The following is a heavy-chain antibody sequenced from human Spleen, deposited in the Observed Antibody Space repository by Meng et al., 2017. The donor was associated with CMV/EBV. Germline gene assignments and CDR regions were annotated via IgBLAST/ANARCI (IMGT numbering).Heavy chain of an antibody. V-gene: IGHV4-30-4*08. CDR3: ARDRDYYDSSGYYSGYFQH. CDR1: GGSISSGDYY. D-gene: IGHD3-22*01. CDR2: IYYSGST. J-gene: IGHJ1*01. Sequence: QVQVQGSGPGLVKPSQPLSLTCTVSGGSISSGDYYWSWIRQPPGKGLEWIGYIYYSGSTYYNPSLKSRVTISVDTSKNQFSLKLSSVTAADTAVYYCARDRDYYDSSGYYSGYFQHWGQGTLVTVSS.